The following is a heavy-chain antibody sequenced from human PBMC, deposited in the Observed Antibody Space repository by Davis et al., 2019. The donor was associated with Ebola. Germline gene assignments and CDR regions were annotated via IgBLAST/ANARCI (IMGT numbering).Heavy chain of an antibody. CDR3: ARAHGGGTMIVVDNDAFDI. V-gene: IGHV4-61*01. D-gene: IGHD3-22*01. Sequence: PSETLSLTCTVSGGSVSSGSYYWSWIRQPPGKGLEWIGYIYYSGSTNYNPSLKSRVTISVDTAKNQFSLKLSSVTAADTAVYYCARAHGGGTMIVVDNDAFDIWGQGTMVTVSS. CDR1: GGSVSSGSYY. CDR2: IYYSGST. J-gene: IGHJ3*02.